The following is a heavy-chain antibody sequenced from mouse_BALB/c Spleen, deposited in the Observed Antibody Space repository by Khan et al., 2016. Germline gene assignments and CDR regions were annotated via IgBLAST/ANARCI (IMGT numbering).Heavy chain of an antibody. Sequence: EVQLQESGPGLVKPSQSLSLTCTVTGYSITSDYAWNWIRQFPGNKLEWMGYISYSGSTSYNPSLKSRISITRDTSKNQFFLQLNSVTTEDTATYCCARRDYGYDYWCQGTTLTVSS. D-gene: IGHD1-2*01. V-gene: IGHV3-2*02. J-gene: IGHJ2*01. CDR3: ARRDYGYDY. CDR2: ISYSGST. CDR1: GYSITSDYA.